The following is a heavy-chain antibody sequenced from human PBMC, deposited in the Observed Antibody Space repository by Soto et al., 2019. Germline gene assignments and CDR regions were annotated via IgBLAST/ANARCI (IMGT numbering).Heavy chain of an antibody. J-gene: IGHJ4*02. CDR2: INPADSDT. Sequence: GESLKISCKGSGYSLTNYWIGWVRQMPGKGLEWMGIINPADSDTRYSPSFQGQVTVPVDKSISTAYLQRGSLKASDTAMYYCVRPDSTGYYSHWGQGSPGTVS. V-gene: IGHV5-51*01. D-gene: IGHD3-9*01. CDR1: GYSLTNYW. CDR3: VRPDSTGYYSH.